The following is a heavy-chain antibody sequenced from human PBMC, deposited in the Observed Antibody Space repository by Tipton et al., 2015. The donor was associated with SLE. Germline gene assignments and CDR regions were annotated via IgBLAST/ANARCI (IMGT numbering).Heavy chain of an antibody. J-gene: IGHJ4*02. CDR2: TRNKARSYTT. Sequence: SLRLSCAVSGFTLSDHHTDWVRQAPGKGLEWIGRTRNKARSYTTEYAASVKGRFVISRDDSRNTLYLQMNNLRTGDTAIYYCARYQASLLTDYWGQGTLVTVSS. CDR3: ARYQASLLTDY. D-gene: IGHD3-9*01. CDR1: GFTLSDHH. V-gene: IGHV3-72*01.